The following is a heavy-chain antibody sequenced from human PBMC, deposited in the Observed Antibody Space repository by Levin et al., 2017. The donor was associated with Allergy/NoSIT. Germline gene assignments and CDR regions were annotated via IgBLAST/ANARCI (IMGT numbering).Heavy chain of an antibody. V-gene: IGHV3-73*01. J-gene: IGHJ4*02. Sequence: GGSLRLSCVASGLTFSVSGINWVRQASGKGLEWVGLIRSKPNSYATAYAASVKGRFTVSRDDSRNTAYLQMNSLKIEDRAVYYCCSTGDLSSGYTYWGQGTLVTVSS. CDR3: CSTGDLSSGYTY. CDR2: IRSKPNSYAT. CDR1: GLTFSVSG. D-gene: IGHD3-22*01.